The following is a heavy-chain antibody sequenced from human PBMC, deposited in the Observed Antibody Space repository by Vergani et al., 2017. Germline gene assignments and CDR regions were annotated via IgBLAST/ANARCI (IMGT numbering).Heavy chain of an antibody. Sequence: QVQLQESGPGLVKPSQTLSLTCSVSGDSISSGVSYWNWIRQHPGKGLEWIGYIYSAGSTHNNPSLRRRINMSVDTSKKQFSLKLNSVTAADTAMYYCARMGGYDECDAFRRSYFDAWGPGILVTVSS. D-gene: IGHD3-22*01. J-gene: IGHJ4*02. CDR1: GDSISSGVSY. CDR3: ARMGGYDECDAFRRSYFDA. CDR2: IYSAGST. V-gene: IGHV4-31*03.